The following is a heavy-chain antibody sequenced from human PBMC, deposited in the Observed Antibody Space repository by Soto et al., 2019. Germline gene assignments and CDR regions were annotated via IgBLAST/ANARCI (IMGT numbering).Heavy chain of an antibody. J-gene: IGHJ2*01. Sequence: QVQLVQSGAEEKKPGASVKVSCQASGYTFTNYAMHWVRQAPGQRLEWMGWINAGNGNTKYSQKFQARVTFTRDTSASTVYMELSSLRSEDTAVYYCARDRYDSSGSWYFDFWGRGTLVTVSS. V-gene: IGHV1-3*05. D-gene: IGHD3-22*01. CDR2: INAGNGNT. CDR3: ARDRYDSSGSWYFDF. CDR1: GYTFTNYA.